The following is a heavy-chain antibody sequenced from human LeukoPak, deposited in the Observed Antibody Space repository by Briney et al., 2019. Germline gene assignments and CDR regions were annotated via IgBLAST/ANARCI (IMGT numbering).Heavy chain of an antibody. CDR3: ARDFRSQFYYYGMDV. CDR1: GFTFSSYA. V-gene: IGHV3-30-3*01. D-gene: IGHD3-10*01. J-gene: IGHJ6*02. Sequence: GRSLRLSCAASGFTFSSYAMHWVRQAPGKGLEWVAVISYDGSNKYYADSVKGRFTIPRDNSKNTLYLQMNSLRAEDTAVYYCARDFRSQFYYYGMDVWGQGTTVTVSS. CDR2: ISYDGSNK.